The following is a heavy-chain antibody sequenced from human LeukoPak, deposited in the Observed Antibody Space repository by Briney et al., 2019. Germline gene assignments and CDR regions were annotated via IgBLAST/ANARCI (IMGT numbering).Heavy chain of an antibody. V-gene: IGHV3-21*01. D-gene: IGHD1-26*01. J-gene: IGHJ4*02. CDR3: ARENSGSYYQFDC. CDR2: ISSSTSYI. CDR1: GFIFSTYS. Sequence: GGSLRLSCAASGFIFSTYSMNWVRQAPGKGLEWVSSISSSTSYIYYTDSVKGRFTISRDNAKNSLYLQMNSLRPEDTAVYYCARENSGSYYQFDCWGQGTLVTVSS.